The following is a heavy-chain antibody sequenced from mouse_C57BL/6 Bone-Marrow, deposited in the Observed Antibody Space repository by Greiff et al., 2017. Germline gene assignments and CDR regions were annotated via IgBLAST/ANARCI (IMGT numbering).Heavy chain of an antibody. CDR1: GYAFTNYL. Sequence: VQLQQSGAELVRPGPSVKVSCKASGYAFTNYLIEWVKQRPGQGLEWIGVINPGSGGTNYNEKVKGKATLTADKSSSTAYMQLSSLTSEDSAVYFCARELGWFAYWGQGTLVTVSA. V-gene: IGHV1-54*01. CDR2: INPGSGGT. D-gene: IGHD4-1*01. CDR3: ARELGWFAY. J-gene: IGHJ3*01.